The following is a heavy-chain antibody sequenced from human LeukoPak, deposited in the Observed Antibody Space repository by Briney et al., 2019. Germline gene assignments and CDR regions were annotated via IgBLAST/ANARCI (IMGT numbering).Heavy chain of an antibody. V-gene: IGHV3-48*02. Sequence: GGSLRLSCAASGFTFSSYSMNWVRQAPGKGLEWVSYISSSSSTIYYADSVKGRFTISRDNAKNSLCLQMNSLRDEDTAVYYCAGRLLWFGELLSGYGMDVWGQGTTVTVSS. CDR1: GFTFSSYS. CDR3: AGRLLWFGELLSGYGMDV. D-gene: IGHD3-10*01. CDR2: ISSSSSTI. J-gene: IGHJ6*02.